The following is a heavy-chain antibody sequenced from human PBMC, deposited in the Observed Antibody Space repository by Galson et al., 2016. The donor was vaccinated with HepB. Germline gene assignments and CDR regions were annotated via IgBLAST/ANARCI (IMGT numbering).Heavy chain of an antibody. D-gene: IGHD3-16*02. CDR1: GFKFRNYA. CDR2: ISVSGTDT. J-gene: IGHJ4*02. CDR3: ASYQRVAGTYYFDY. Sequence: LRLSCAGSGFKFRNYAMSWARQTPGKGLEWVATISVSGTDTYYAATLRGRFAISRDDSANTVYLQMRRLGVEDTAIYFCASYQRVAGTYYFDYWGQGTLVTVSS. V-gene: IGHV3-23*01.